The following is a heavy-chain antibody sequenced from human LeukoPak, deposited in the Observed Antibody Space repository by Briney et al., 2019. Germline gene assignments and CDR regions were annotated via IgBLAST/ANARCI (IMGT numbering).Heavy chain of an antibody. V-gene: IGHV3-30-3*01. J-gene: IGHJ4*02. CDR1: GFTFSSYA. CDR3: ARDGGYSYGYDY. D-gene: IGHD5-18*01. CDR2: ISYDGSNK. Sequence: SGGSLRLSCAAPGFTFSSYAMHWVRRAPGKGLEWVAVISYDGSNKYYADSVKGRFTISRDNSKNTLYLQMNSLRAEDTAVYYCARDGGYSYGYDYWGQGTLVTVSS.